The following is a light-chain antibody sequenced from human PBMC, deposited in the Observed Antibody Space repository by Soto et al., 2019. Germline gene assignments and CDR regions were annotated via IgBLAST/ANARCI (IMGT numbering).Light chain of an antibody. CDR1: QTIMTY. CDR2: AAS. J-gene: IGKJ1*01. Sequence: DIQMTQSPSSLSASVGDEVTITCRASQTIMTYLNWYQLKPGKPPRLLIYAASSLQSGVPSRFSGSGSGTDFTLTISSLQPEDFATYSCQQSYNSPQTFGRGTKVEIQ. V-gene: IGKV1-39*01. CDR3: QQSYNSPQT.